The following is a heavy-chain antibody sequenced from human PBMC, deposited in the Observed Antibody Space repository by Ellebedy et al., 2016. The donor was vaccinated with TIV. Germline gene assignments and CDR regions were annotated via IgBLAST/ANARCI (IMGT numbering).Heavy chain of an antibody. V-gene: IGHV4-39*07. Sequence: MPGGSLRLSCTVSGGSISNSDYYWDWIRQPPGKGLEWIGEIDHSGTTNYNPSLKSRVTISVDKSKNQFSLMLNSVTAADTAVYYCARDFCSSTSCLNYFDYWGQGALVTVSS. CDR1: GGSISNSDYY. CDR2: IDHSGTT. CDR3: ARDFCSSTSCLNYFDY. J-gene: IGHJ4*02. D-gene: IGHD2-2*01.